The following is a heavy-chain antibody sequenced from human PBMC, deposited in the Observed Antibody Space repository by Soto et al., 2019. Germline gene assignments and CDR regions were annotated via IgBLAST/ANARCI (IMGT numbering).Heavy chain of an antibody. J-gene: IGHJ6*02. Sequence: ASVKVSCKASGYTFTSYDINWVRQATGQGLEWMGWMNPNSGNTGYAQKFQGRVTMTRNTSISTAYMELSSLRSEDTAVYYCARGLFYYHSSGSHYGMDVWGQGTTVTVSS. D-gene: IGHD3-22*01. V-gene: IGHV1-8*01. CDR3: ARGLFYYHSSGSHYGMDV. CDR1: GYTFTSYD. CDR2: MNPNSGNT.